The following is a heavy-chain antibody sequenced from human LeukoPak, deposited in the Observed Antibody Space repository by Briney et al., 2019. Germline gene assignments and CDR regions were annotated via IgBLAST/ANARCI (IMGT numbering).Heavy chain of an antibody. CDR2: IYTSGST. Sequence: SETLSLTCTVSGGSISSYCWSWIRQPPGKGLEWIGYIYTSGSTNYNPSLKSRVTISVDTSKNQFSLKLSSVTAADTAVYYCARFTDYYYDSSRFDPWGQGTLVTVSS. D-gene: IGHD3-22*01. CDR3: ARFTDYYYDSSRFDP. J-gene: IGHJ5*02. CDR1: GGSISSYC. V-gene: IGHV4-4*09.